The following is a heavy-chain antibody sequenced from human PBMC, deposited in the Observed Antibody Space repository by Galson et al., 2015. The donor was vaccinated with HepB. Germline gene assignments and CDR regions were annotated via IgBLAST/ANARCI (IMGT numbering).Heavy chain of an antibody. V-gene: IGHV3-73*01. CDR2: IRSKASNYAT. CDR1: GFTFSGSA. Sequence: SLRLSCAASGFTFSGSAIHWVRQTSGKGLEWVGRIRSKASNYATAYAASVKGRFTISRDDSKNTAYLHMKSLKTEDTAVYYCIRMADLSGYSSSWGRGTLVTVSS. J-gene: IGHJ4*02. D-gene: IGHD6-13*01. CDR3: IRMADLSGYSSS.